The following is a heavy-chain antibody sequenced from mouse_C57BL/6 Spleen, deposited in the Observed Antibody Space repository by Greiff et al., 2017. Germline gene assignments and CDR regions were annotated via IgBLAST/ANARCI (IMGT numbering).Heavy chain of an antibody. D-gene: IGHD1-1*01. J-gene: IGHJ2*01. CDR3: ARYYYGSSYVKYFDY. CDR2: IHPNSGST. CDR1: GYTFTSYW. Sequence: QVQLQQSGAELVKPGASVKLSCKASGYTFTSYWMHWVKQRPGQGLEWIGMIHPNSGSTNYNEKFKSKATLTVDKSSSTAYMQLSSLTSEDSAVYYCARYYYGSSYVKYFDYWGQGTTLTVSS. V-gene: IGHV1-64*01.